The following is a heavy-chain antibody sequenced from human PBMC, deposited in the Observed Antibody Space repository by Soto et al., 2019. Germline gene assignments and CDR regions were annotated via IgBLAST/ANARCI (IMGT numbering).Heavy chain of an antibody. Sequence: LRLSCVASGFTLSDHYMDWVRQAPGKGLEWVGRIRNEPKSYITDYAESVKCRFTISRDDSKNSLYLQMNSLTTEDTAIYYCARGAPPFDDWGQGTLVTVSS. CDR2: IRNEPKSYIT. CDR3: ARGAPPFDD. J-gene: IGHJ4*02. CDR1: GFTLSDHY. V-gene: IGHV3-72*01.